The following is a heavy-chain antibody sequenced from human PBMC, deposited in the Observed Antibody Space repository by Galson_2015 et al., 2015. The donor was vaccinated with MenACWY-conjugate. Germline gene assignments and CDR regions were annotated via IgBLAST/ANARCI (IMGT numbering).Heavy chain of an antibody. CDR3: TRAKEQWLSKTFDV. J-gene: IGHJ3*01. CDR2: IKHDGSGT. D-gene: IGHD6-19*01. CDR1: GFTFNTHW. Sequence: SLRLSCAASGFTFNTHWMGWVRQAPGAGLQWVANIKHDGSGTYYVDSVKGRFTISRDNARNSLYLHMINLRAEDTAVYYCTRAKEQWLSKTFDVWGQGTMVTVSS. V-gene: IGHV3-7*01.